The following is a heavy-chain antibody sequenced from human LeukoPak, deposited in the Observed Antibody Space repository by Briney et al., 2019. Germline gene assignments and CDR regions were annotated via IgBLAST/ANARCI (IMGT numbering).Heavy chain of an antibody. CDR1: GYTLTSYD. CDR2: MNPNSGNT. Sequence: ASVKVSCKASGYTLTSYDINWVRQAAGQGLEWMGWMNPNSGNTGYAQKMQGRVTFTGNTSISTAYMELSSLRSEDTVVYYCARYGRRYSYGLNAFDIWGQGTMVTVSS. J-gene: IGHJ3*02. D-gene: IGHD5-18*01. CDR3: ARYGRRYSYGLNAFDI. V-gene: IGHV1-8*03.